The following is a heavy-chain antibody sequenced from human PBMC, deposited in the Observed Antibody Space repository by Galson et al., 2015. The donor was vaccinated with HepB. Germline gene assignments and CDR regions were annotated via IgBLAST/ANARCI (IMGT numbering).Heavy chain of an antibody. D-gene: IGHD6-19*01. V-gene: IGHV4-39*01. J-gene: IGHJ2*01. Sequence: ETLSLTCTVSGDSISRSNYYWGWIRQPPGKGLEGIGSIYYSGRLFYNPSLKSRVTISVDTSKNQFSLRLSSVTAADTAVYHCAKQPYTSGWLYWYFDLWGRGTLVTVSS. CDR1: GDSISRSNYY. CDR3: AKQPYTSGWLYWYFDL. CDR2: IYYSGRL.